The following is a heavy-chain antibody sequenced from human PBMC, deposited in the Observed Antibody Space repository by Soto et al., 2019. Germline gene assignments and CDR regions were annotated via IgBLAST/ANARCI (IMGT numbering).Heavy chain of an antibody. CDR1: GFTFSSYS. V-gene: IGHV3-21*01. J-gene: IGHJ4*02. Sequence: PGGSLRLSCAASGFTFSSYSMNWVRQAPGKGLEWVSSISSSSSYIYYADSVKGRFTISRDNAKNSLYLQMNSLRAEDTAVYYCARSGWYYYDSSGRNELDYWGQGTLVTVSS. CDR3: ARSGWYYYDSSGRNELDY. CDR2: ISSSSSYI. D-gene: IGHD3-22*01.